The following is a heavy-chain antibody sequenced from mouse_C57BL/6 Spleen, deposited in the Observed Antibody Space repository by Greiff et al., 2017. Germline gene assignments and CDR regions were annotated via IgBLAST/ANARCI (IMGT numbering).Heavy chain of an antibody. D-gene: IGHD2-4*01. J-gene: IGHJ4*01. V-gene: IGHV5-16*01. CDR2: INYDGSST. Sequence: EVHLVESEGGLVQPGSSMKLSCTASGFTFSDYYMAWVRQVPEKGLEWVANINYDGSSTYYLDSLKSRFIISRDNAKNILYLQMSSLKSEDTATYYCARDAYYDYYAMDYWGQGTSVTVSS. CDR1: GFTFSDYY. CDR3: ARDAYYDYYAMDY.